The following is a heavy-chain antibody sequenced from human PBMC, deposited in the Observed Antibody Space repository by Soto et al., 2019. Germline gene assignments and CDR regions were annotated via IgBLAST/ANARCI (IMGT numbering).Heavy chain of an antibody. CDR2: ISSGSSYI. Sequence: EVQLVESGGGLVKPGGSLRLSCAASGFTFSSYSMNWVRQAPGKGLEWVSSISSGSSYIYYADSVKGRFTISRDNAKNYLYLQMNSLRAEDTAVYYCARSSGGSGKLWNYYGMDVWGRGTTVTVSS. CDR1: GFTFSSYS. CDR3: ARSSGGSGKLWNYYGMDV. V-gene: IGHV3-21*06. D-gene: IGHD3-10*01. J-gene: IGHJ6*02.